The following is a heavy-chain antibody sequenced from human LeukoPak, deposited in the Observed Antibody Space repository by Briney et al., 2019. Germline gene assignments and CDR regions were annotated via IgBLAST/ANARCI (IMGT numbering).Heavy chain of an antibody. V-gene: IGHV3-74*01. Sequence: GGSLRPSCAASGFTFSSYWMHWVRQAPGKGLVWVSRINSDGSSTSYADSVKGRFTISRDNAKNTLYLRMNSLRAEDTAVYYCARGGQYYYDSSGYPFDYWGQGTLVTVSS. CDR3: ARGGQYYYDSSGYPFDY. CDR2: INSDGSST. J-gene: IGHJ4*02. D-gene: IGHD3-22*01. CDR1: GFTFSSYW.